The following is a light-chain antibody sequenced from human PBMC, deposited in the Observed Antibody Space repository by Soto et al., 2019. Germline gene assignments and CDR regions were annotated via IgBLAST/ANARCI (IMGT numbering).Light chain of an antibody. CDR1: SSDVGGYNY. CDR2: EVS. J-gene: IGLJ1*01. V-gene: IGLV2-14*01. Sequence: QSVLTQPASVSGSPGQSITISCTGTSSDVGGYNYVSWYQQHPGKAPKLMIYEVSNRPSGVSNRFSGSKSGNTASLTISGLQAEDEADYYCSSYTSSSTLAVFGTGTKGTVL. CDR3: SSYTSSSTLAV.